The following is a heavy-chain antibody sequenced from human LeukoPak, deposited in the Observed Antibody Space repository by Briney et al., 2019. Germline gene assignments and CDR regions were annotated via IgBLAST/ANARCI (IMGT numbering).Heavy chain of an antibody. CDR1: GYTFTGYY. J-gene: IGHJ6*02. D-gene: IGHD6-6*01. V-gene: IGHV1-2*02. CDR2: INPNSGGT. CDR3: ARAIIAARPDYYYGMDV. Sequence: ASVKVSCKASGYTFTGYYMRWVRQAPGQGLEWMGWINPNSGGTNYAQKFQGRVTMTRDTSISTAYMELSRLRSDDTAVYYCARAIIAARPDYYYGMDVWGQGTTVTVSS.